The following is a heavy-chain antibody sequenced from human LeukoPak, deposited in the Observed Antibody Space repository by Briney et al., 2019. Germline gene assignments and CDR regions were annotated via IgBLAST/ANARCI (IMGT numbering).Heavy chain of an antibody. D-gene: IGHD2-2*03. V-gene: IGHV3-30-3*01. J-gene: IGHJ4*02. CDR3: ARDGYCSSTGCSAYFFDS. Sequence: PGRSLRLSCAASGFTFSSYAMHWVRQAPSEGLHWVAVISYDGTNKYYADSVKGRFTISRDNSKNTLYLQLNSLRPEDTALYYCARDGYCSSTGCSAYFFDSWGQGTLVTVSS. CDR1: GFTFSSYA. CDR2: ISYDGTNK.